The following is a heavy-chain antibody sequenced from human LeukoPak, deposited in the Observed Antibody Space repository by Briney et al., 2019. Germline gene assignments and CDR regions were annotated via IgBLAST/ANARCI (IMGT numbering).Heavy chain of an antibody. J-gene: IGHJ4*02. CDR3: ARRWRAAIDY. Sequence: PSETLSLTCTVVSDGSISSSSYYWGWIRQPPGKGLEWTGSFYYSGSTTYNPSLKNRVTISADTSKNQFSLKPTSVTAADTAVYYCARRWRAAIDYGGQGILVTVSS. V-gene: IGHV4-39*01. D-gene: IGHD1-1*01. CDR2: FYYSGST. CDR1: DGSISSSSYY.